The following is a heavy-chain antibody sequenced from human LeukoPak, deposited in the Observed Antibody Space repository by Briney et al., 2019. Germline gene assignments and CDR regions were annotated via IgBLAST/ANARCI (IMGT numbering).Heavy chain of an antibody. Sequence: PSETLSLTCAVYGGSFSGYYWSWIRQPPGKGLEWIGEINHSGSTNYNPSLKSRVTISVDTSKNQFSPKLSSVTAADTAVYYCARGLGYGDYVPNYWGQGTLVTVSS. CDR1: GGSFSGYY. D-gene: IGHD4-17*01. CDR2: INHSGST. J-gene: IGHJ4*02. V-gene: IGHV4-34*01. CDR3: ARGLGYGDYVPNY.